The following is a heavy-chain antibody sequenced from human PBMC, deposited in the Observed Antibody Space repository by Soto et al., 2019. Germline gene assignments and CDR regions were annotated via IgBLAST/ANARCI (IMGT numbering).Heavy chain of an antibody. CDR3: ARGRWIFGVVIQPDYYYYYMDV. J-gene: IGHJ6*03. Sequence: ASVKVSCKASGYTFTSYAMHWVRQAPGQRLEWMGWINAGNGNTKYSQKFQGRVTITRDTSASTAYMELSSLRSEDTAVYYCARGRWIFGVVIQPDYYYYYMDVWGKGTTVTVSS. CDR2: INAGNGNT. CDR1: GYTFTSYA. D-gene: IGHD3-3*01. V-gene: IGHV1-3*01.